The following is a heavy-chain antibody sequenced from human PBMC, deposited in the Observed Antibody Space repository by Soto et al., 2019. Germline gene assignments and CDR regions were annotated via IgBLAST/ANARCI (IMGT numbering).Heavy chain of an antibody. J-gene: IGHJ4*02. Sequence: QVQLQESGPGLVKPSGTLSLTCAVSGGSISSSNWWSWVRQPPGKGLEWIGEIYHSGSTNYNPSLQSRVTISVDKSKNQFSLKLSSVTAADTAVYYCARATGIAAAGTEYYFDYWGQGTLVTVSS. CDR1: GGSISSSNW. CDR3: ARATGIAAAGTEYYFDY. CDR2: IYHSGST. V-gene: IGHV4-4*02. D-gene: IGHD6-13*01.